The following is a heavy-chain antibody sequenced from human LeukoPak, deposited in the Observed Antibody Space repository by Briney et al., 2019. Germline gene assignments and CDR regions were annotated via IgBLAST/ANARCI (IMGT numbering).Heavy chain of an antibody. CDR1: GFTFGEYA. Sequence: GGSLRLSCTASGFTFGEYAMNWFRQAPGKGLEWVGFIRSKVYGGTTDYAASVKGRFTISRDDSKSIAYLQMNSLKTEDTAVYYCTRGHPALGYGSGSYLDDYWGQGTLVTVSS. CDR2: IRSKVYGGTT. CDR3: TRGHPALGYGSGSYLDDY. D-gene: IGHD3-10*01. V-gene: IGHV3-49*03. J-gene: IGHJ4*02.